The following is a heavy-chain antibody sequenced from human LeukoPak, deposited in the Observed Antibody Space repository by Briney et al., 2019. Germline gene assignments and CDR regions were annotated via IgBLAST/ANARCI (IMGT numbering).Heavy chain of an antibody. D-gene: IGHD6-13*01. J-gene: IGHJ5*02. CDR1: GYSISSGNY. CDR2: IYHSGTT. Sequence: SETLSLTCTVSGYSISSGNYWGWFRQSPGKGLEWIGNIYHSGTTYYNPSLKSRVTISVDTSKNQFSVNLSSVTAADTAVYYCARAYSTTWPYNWFDPWGQGTLVTVSS. CDR3: ARAYSTTWPYNWFDP. V-gene: IGHV4-38-2*02.